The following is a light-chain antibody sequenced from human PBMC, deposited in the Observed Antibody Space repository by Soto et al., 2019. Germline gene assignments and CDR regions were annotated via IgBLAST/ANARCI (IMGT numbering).Light chain of an antibody. V-gene: IGKV3-20*01. J-gene: IGKJ1*01. CDR2: GAS. Sequence: EIVLTQSPGTLSLSPGERATLSCGASQTVTSNYLACYQQKPGQAPRLLIFGASIRDTGIPDRFSGSGSGTDFTHRISRLEFEDSAVYHCQQYGSSPTTCGQGNKVEI. CDR1: QTVTSNY. CDR3: QQYGSSPTT.